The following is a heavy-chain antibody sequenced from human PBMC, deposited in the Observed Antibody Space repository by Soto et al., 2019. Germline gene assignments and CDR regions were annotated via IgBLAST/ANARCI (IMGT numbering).Heavy chain of an antibody. CDR1: GYTFTSYD. V-gene: IGHV1-8*01. Sequence: QVQLVQSGAEVKKPGASVKVSCKASGYTFTSYDINWVRQATGQGLEWMGWMNPNSGNTGYAQKFQGRATMTRNTSISTAYMELSSLRPEDTAVYYCARLYSSSWPYQGLDVWGQGTTVTVSS. D-gene: IGHD6-13*01. CDR3: ARLYSSSWPYQGLDV. J-gene: IGHJ6*02. CDR2: MNPNSGNT.